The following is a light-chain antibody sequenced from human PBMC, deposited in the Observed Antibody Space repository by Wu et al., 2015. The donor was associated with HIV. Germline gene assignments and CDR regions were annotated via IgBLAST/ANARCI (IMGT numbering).Light chain of an antibody. V-gene: IGKV3-15*01. CDR2: DAS. J-gene: IGKJ2*01. CDR3: QQYNNWPPLYT. Sequence: LLTQSPATLSVSPGERTNLSCRASQYISDSLAWYQQKPGQAPRLLIYDASTRAAGVPARFRGIGSGTEFTLTISNIQSEDFAVYYCQQYNNWPPLYTFGQGTKLEIK. CDR1: QYISDS.